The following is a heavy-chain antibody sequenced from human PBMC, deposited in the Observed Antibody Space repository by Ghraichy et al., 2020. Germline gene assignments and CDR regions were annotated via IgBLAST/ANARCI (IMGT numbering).Heavy chain of an antibody. V-gene: IGHV3-23*01. CDR3: AKAWGYCSGGACPSYNWFDP. CDR1: GFTFSNYA. J-gene: IGHJ5*02. Sequence: GGSLRLSCAGSGFTFSNYAMSWVRQAPGKGLEWVSTIGGKGGPTYYADSVKGRFTISRDNSKNTLYLQMNSLRVEDTAVYYCAKAWGYCSGGACPSYNWFDPCGQGTLVTVSS. CDR2: IGGKGGPT. D-gene: IGHD2-15*01.